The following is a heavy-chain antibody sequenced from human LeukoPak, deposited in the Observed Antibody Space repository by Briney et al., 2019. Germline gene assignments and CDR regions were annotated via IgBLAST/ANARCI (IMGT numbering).Heavy chain of an antibody. Sequence: ASVKVSCKTSGYPFPNYYIHWVRQAPGGGLEWVGVTSPSGGHTNYAERFQGRVTLTMDTSTTTVYMELSSLTSEDTALYYCARDRPHNWFDPWGQGTPVTVSP. CDR2: TSPSGGHT. CDR1: GYPFPNYY. CDR3: ARDRPHNWFDP. J-gene: IGHJ5*02. V-gene: IGHV1-46*01.